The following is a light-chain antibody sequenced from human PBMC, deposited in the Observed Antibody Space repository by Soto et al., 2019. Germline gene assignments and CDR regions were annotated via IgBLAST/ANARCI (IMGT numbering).Light chain of an antibody. J-gene: IGKJ5*01. CDR3: QQYGSSPPTT. CDR1: QSISSY. V-gene: IGKV1-39*01. Sequence: DIQMTQSPSSLSASVGDRVTITCRASQSISSYLNWYQQKPGKAPKLLIYAASSLQSGVPSRFSGSGSGTDFTLTISRLEPEDFAVYYCQQYGSSPPTTFGQGTRLEIK. CDR2: AAS.